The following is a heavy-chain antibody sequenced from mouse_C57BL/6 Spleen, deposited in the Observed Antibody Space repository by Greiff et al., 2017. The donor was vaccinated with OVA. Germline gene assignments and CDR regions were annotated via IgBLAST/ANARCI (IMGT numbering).Heavy chain of an antibody. V-gene: IGHV5-9-1*02. CDR3: TRDPGGYFDV. CDR1: GFTFSSYA. D-gene: IGHD4-1*01. Sequence: EVMLVESGEGLVKPGGSLKLSCAASGFTFSSYAMSWVRQTPETRLEWVAYISSGGDYIYYADTVKGRFTISRDNARNTLYLQMSSLKSEDTAMYYCTRDPGGYFDVWGTGTTVTVSS. CDR2: ISSGGDYI. J-gene: IGHJ1*03.